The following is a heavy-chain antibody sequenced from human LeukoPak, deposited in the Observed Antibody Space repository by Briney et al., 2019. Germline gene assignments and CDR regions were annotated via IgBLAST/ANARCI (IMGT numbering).Heavy chain of an antibody. J-gene: IGHJ5*02. V-gene: IGHV5-10-1*01. D-gene: IGHD1-26*01. Sequence: GEPLRISCQASGYSFTSFWITWVRQMPGKGLEWMGRIDPSDSYTNYSPSFQGHVTISADKSISTAYLQWSSLKASDTAMYYCARHVIYRIDPWGQGTLVTVSS. CDR3: ARHVIYRIDP. CDR1: GYSFTSFW. CDR2: IDPSDSYT.